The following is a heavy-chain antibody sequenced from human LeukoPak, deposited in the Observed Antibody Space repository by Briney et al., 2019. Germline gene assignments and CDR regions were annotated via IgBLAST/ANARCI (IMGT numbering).Heavy chain of an antibody. D-gene: IGHD3-3*01. CDR2: ISSSSSYI. J-gene: IGHJ4*02. CDR1: GFTFSSYS. CDR3: ARGSVLLSIFGVVGDY. Sequence: GGSLRLSCAASGFTFSSYSMNWVRQAPGKGLEWVSSISSSSSYIYYADSVKGRFTISRDNAKNSLYLQMNSLRAEDTAVYYCARGSVLLSIFGVVGDYWGQGTLVTVSS. V-gene: IGHV3-21*01.